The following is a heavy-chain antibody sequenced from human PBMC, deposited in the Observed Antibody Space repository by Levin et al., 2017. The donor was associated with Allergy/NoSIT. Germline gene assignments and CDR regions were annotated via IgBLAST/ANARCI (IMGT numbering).Heavy chain of an antibody. CDR1: GFTFSSYS. CDR2: ISSSSSTI. D-gene: IGHD1-26*01. CDR3: ARFNVVGATMFLGPDY. J-gene: IGHJ4*02. Sequence: GESLKISCAASGFTFSSYSMNWVRQAPGKGLEWVSYISSSSSTIYYADSVKGRFTISRDNAKNSLYLQMNSLRAEDTAVYYCARFNVVGATMFLGPDYWGQGTLVTVSS. V-gene: IGHV3-48*01.